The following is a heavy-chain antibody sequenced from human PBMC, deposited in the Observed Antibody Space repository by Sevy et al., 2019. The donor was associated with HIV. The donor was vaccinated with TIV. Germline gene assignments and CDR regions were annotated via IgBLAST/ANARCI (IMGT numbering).Heavy chain of an antibody. D-gene: IGHD2-15*01. V-gene: IGHV3-30*04. Sequence: GGSLRLSCAASGFTFSSYAMHWVRQAPGKGLEWVAVISYDGSNKYYADSVKGRFIISRDNSKNTLYLQMNSLRAEDTAVYYCASIPDCSGGSCYRIDYWGQGTLVTVSS. CDR3: ASIPDCSGGSCYRIDY. J-gene: IGHJ4*02. CDR2: ISYDGSNK. CDR1: GFTFSSYA.